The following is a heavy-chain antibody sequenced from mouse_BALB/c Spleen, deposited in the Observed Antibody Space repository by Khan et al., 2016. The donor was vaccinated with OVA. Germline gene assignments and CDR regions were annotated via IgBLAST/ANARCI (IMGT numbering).Heavy chain of an antibody. J-gene: IGHJ3*01. CDR1: GFTFSTYA. D-gene: IGHD2-1*01. V-gene: IGHV5-9-3*01. CDR3: ARSPYGNVAY. Sequence: EVELVESGGGLVKPGGSLKLSCAASGFTFSTYAMSWVRQTPEKRLEWVATISSDGDYTYYPDNVTGRFTISRDTAKNTLYLQMSSLRSEDTAMYYCARSPYGNVAYWGQGTLVTVSA. CDR2: ISSDGDYT.